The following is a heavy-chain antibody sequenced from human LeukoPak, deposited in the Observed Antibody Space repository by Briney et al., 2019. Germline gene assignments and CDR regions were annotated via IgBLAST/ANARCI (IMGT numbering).Heavy chain of an antibody. V-gene: IGHV3-23*01. CDR1: GFXFSRYA. Sequence: PGGSLRLSCAASGFXFSRYAMSWVRQAPGKGLEWVSGISGSADSTYYADSVKGRFTISRDNSKNTLYLQMNSLRAEDTAVYYCAKGYRGIFWTATTLGNYFDYWGQGTLVTVSS. J-gene: IGHJ4*02. CDR2: ISGSADST. D-gene: IGHD3/OR15-3a*01. CDR3: AKGYRGIFWTATTLGNYFDY.